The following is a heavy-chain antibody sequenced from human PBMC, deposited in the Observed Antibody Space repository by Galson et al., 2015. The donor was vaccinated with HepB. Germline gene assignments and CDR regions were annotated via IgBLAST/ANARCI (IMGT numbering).Heavy chain of an antibody. CDR1: GGSFSGYY. Sequence: LSLTCAVYGGSFSGYYWSWIRQPPGKGLEWIGEINHSGSTNYNPSLKSRVTISVDTSKNQFSLKLSSVTAADTAVYYCARLSRQAGRVRYFDLWGRGTLVTVSS. J-gene: IGHJ2*01. CDR2: INHSGST. CDR3: ARLSRQAGRVRYFDL. V-gene: IGHV4-34*01. D-gene: IGHD6-13*01.